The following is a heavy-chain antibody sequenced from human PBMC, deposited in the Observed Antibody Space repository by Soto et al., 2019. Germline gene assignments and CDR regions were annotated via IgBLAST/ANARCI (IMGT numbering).Heavy chain of an antibody. CDR3: ARTIRGYSYGSDY. V-gene: IGHV3-48*01. J-gene: IGHJ4*02. Sequence: EVQLMESGGGLVQPGGSLRLSCAASGFTFTFYTIDWVRQAPGKGLEWVSYINHDGGTISYADSVKGRFTISRDNAKNSLFMQMNSLRAEDTGVYYCARTIRGYSYGSDYWGPGTLVTVSS. CDR1: GFTFTFYT. D-gene: IGHD5-18*01. CDR2: INHDGGTI.